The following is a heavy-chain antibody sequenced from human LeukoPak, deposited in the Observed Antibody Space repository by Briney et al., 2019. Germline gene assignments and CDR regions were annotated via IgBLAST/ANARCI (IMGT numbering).Heavy chain of an antibody. CDR1: GFTFSSYS. Sequence: GGSLRLSCAASGFTFSSYSMNWVRQAPGKGLEWVSSISSSSSYIYYADSVKGRFTISRGNAKNSLYLQMNSLRAEDTAVYYCARASGAAAFLWGQGTLVTVSS. J-gene: IGHJ4*02. V-gene: IGHV3-21*01. D-gene: IGHD6-13*01. CDR3: ARASGAAAFL. CDR2: ISSSSSYI.